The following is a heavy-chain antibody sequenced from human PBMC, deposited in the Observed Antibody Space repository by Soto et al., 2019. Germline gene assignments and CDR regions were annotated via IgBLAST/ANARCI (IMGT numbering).Heavy chain of an antibody. J-gene: IGHJ4*02. CDR1: GCNCSGYA. V-gene: IGHV3-23*01. CDR2: ISGSGGST. D-gene: IGHD6-6*01. Sequence: GGSQSVSCAASGCNCSGYAMILVRQAPGKGLEWVSAISGSGGSTYYTDSVKGRFTISRDNSKNTLYLQMNSLRAEDTAVYYCAKEPLFSSSFPGPHPPIDYWGQAPQVTVSA. CDR3: AKEPLFSSSFPGPHPPIDY.